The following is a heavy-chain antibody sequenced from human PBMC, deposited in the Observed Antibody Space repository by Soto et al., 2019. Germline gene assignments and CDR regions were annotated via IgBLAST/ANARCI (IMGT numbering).Heavy chain of an antibody. Sequence: QVQLVQSGAEVKKPGASVKVSCKASGITYTTYAIHWVRQAPGQGLEWMGWINTGNGNTRYSQRCQGRGALTSDTSASTACMDLSSLTSEDTAVYYCARAISGYVTWGQGTLITVS. D-gene: IGHD5-12*01. J-gene: IGHJ5*02. CDR3: ARAISGYVT. V-gene: IGHV1-3*04. CDR1: GITYTTYA. CDR2: INTGNGNT.